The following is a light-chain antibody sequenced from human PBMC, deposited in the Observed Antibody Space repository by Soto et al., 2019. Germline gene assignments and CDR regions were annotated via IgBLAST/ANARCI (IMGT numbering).Light chain of an antibody. CDR2: KAS. V-gene: IGKV1-5*03. J-gene: IGKJ1*01. Sequence: DIQMTQSPSALSGSVGDRVTMTCRASQSISSWLAWYQQKPGKAPKLLIYKASILESGVPSRFSGSGSGTDFTLSISSLQPEDFATYYCQQYDSYPLTLGQGTKVEIK. CDR1: QSISSW. CDR3: QQYDSYPLT.